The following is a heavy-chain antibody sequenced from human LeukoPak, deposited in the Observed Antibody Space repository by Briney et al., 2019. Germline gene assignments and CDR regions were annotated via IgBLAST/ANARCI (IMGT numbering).Heavy chain of an antibody. CDR1: GFTFSSYG. V-gene: IGHV3-23*01. Sequence: PGGSLRLSCAASGFTFSSYGMHWVRQAPGKGLEWVSGFTSGGSTYYADSVKGRFTISRDNSKNTLYLQMNSLSAEDTAVYYCAKDRTTSSRIFDYWGQGTLVTVSS. J-gene: IGHJ4*02. CDR2: FTSGGST. CDR3: AKDRTTSSRIFDY. D-gene: IGHD1-1*01.